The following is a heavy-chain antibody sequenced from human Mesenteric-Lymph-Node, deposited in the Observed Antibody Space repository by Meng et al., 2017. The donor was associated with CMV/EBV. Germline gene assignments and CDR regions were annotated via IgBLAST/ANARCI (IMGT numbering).Heavy chain of an antibody. V-gene: IGHV3-21*04. Sequence: GGSLRLSCAASGFTFSSYWMSWVRQAPGKGLEWVASISSSDYISYADSLRGRFTISRDNARNSLYLQMDSLRVEDSALYYCLTDITPGGAAHWGQGTLVTVSS. CDR1: GFTFSSYW. CDR3: LTDITPGGAAH. D-gene: IGHD3-10*01. J-gene: IGHJ4*02. CDR2: ISSSDYI.